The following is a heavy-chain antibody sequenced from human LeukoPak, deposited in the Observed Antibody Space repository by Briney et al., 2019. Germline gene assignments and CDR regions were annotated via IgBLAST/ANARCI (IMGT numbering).Heavy chain of an antibody. D-gene: IGHD6-19*01. CDR3: SSEAGTGSFDY. Sequence: ASVRVSCTASGYTFTGYYMHWVRQAPGQGLEWMGWINPNSGGTNYAQKFQGRGTMTRDTSISTAYMELSRLRSDDTAVYYCSSEAGTGSFDYWGQGTLVTVSS. CDR2: INPNSGGT. J-gene: IGHJ4*02. CDR1: GYTFTGYY. V-gene: IGHV1-2*02.